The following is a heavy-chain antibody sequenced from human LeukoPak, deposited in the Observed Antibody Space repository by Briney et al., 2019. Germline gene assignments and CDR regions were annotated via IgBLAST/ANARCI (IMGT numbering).Heavy chain of an antibody. CDR1: GFTFSSYS. Sequence: PGGSLRLSCAASGFTFSSYSMNWVRQAPGQGLEWVSSISSSSSYIYYADSVKGRFTISRDNAKNSLYLQMNSLRAEDTAVYYCASDTDYDSSGYLDYWGQGTLVTVSS. J-gene: IGHJ4*02. CDR2: ISSSSSYI. CDR3: ASDTDYDSSGYLDY. V-gene: IGHV3-21*01. D-gene: IGHD3-22*01.